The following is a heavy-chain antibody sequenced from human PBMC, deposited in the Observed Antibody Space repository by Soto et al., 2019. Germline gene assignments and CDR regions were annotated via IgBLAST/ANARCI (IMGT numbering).Heavy chain of an antibody. Sequence: SETLSLTCTVSGGSVSSGSYYWSWIRQPPGKGLEWIGYIYYSGSTNYNTSLKSRVTISVDTSKNQFSLKLSSVTAADTAVYYCATTTVTTSAFDIWGQGTMVTVSS. J-gene: IGHJ3*02. CDR3: ATTTVTTSAFDI. D-gene: IGHD4-17*01. CDR2: IYYSGST. CDR1: GGSVSSGSYY. V-gene: IGHV4-61*01.